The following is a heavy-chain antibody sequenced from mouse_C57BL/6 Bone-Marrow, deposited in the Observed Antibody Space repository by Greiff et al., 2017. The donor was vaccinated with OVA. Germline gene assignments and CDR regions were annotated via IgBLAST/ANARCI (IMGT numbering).Heavy chain of an antibody. Sequence: QVQLQQPGAELVKPGASVKLSCKTSGYTFTSYWMHWVKQRPGQGLEWIGMIHPISGSTNYNEKFKSKATLTVDTSSSTAYMQLSSLTSEDSAVYYCARGGFYYSNYVGWYFDVWGTGTTVTVSS. J-gene: IGHJ1*03. CDR3: ARGGFYYSNYVGWYFDV. D-gene: IGHD2-5*01. V-gene: IGHV1-64*01. CDR1: GYTFTSYW. CDR2: IHPISGST.